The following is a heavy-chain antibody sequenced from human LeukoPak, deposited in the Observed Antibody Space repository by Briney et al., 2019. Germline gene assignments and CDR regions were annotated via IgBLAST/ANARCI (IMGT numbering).Heavy chain of an antibody. J-gene: IGHJ4*02. Sequence: GGSLRLSCTASGFTFGDYAMSWVRQAPGKGLEWVGFIRSKAYGGTTEYAASVKGRFTISRDDSKSIAYLQMNSLKTEDTAVYYCTRFSGELMPHYFDYWGQGTLVTVSS. CDR1: GFTFGDYA. CDR3: TRFSGELMPHYFDY. V-gene: IGHV3-49*04. D-gene: IGHD3-10*01. CDR2: IRSKAYGGTT.